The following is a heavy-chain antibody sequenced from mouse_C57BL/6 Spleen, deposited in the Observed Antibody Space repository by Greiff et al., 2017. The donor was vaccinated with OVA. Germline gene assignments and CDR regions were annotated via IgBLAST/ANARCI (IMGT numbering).Heavy chain of an antibody. J-gene: IGHJ4*01. V-gene: IGHV3-6*01. D-gene: IGHD2-4*01. CDR1: GYSITSGYY. Sequence: EVKLQESGPGLVKPSQSLSLTCSVTGYSITSGYYWNWIRQFPGNKLEWMGYISYDGSNNYNPSLKNRISITRDTSKNQFFLKLNSVTTEDTATYYCARGYDYDRGYYAMDYWGQGTSVTVSS. CDR2: ISYDGSN. CDR3: ARGYDYDRGYYAMDY.